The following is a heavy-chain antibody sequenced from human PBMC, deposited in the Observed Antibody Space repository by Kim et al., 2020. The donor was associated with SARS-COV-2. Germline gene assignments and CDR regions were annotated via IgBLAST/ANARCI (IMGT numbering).Heavy chain of an antibody. CDR3: ARGVYGDSFFDQ. CDR2: IYYSGNT. Sequence: SETLSLTCSVSGGSIRDHNYYWSGVRQSPGSGLGWSGSIYYSGNTYFTPSLKSRVTISEDTSNNQFSLTLRSVTAADTAVYFCARGVYGDSFFDQWGQGAPVTVSS. J-gene: IGHJ5*02. V-gene: IGHV4-39*07. CDR1: GGSIRDHNYY. D-gene: IGHD2-21*02.